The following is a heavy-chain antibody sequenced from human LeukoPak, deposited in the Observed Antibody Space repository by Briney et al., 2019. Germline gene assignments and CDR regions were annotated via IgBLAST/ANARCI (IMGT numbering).Heavy chain of an antibody. CDR1: GGSISSSSYY. CDR3: ARRRCSGGSCYSVSPYFDY. Sequence: SETLSLTCTVSGGSISSSSYYWGWIRQPPGKGLEWIGSIYYSGSTYYNPSLKSRVTISVDTSKNQFSLKLSSVTAADTAVYYCARRRCSGGSCYSVSPYFDYWGQGTLVTVSS. J-gene: IGHJ4*02. CDR2: IYYSGST. V-gene: IGHV4-39*01. D-gene: IGHD2-15*01.